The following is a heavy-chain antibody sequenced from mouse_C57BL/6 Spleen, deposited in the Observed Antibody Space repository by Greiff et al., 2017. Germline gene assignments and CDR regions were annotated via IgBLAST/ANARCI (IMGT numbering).Heavy chain of an antibody. CDR1: GYTFTSYG. Sequence: VQLQQSGAELARPGASVKLSCKASGYTFTSYGISWVKQRTGQGLEWIGEIYPRSGNTYYNEKFKGKATLTADKSSSTAYMELRSLTSEDSAVYFCARCITTVVARDAMDYWGQGTSVTVSS. CDR3: ARCITTVVARDAMDY. V-gene: IGHV1-81*01. D-gene: IGHD1-1*01. CDR2: IYPRSGNT. J-gene: IGHJ4*01.